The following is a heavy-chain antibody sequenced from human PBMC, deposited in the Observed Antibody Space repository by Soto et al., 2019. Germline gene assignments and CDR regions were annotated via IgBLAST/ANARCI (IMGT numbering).Heavy chain of an antibody. J-gene: IGHJ4*02. CDR3: ARGRYGDY. CDR2: ISAHNGNT. D-gene: IGHD1-1*01. Sequence: QVHLVQSGAEVKKPGASVKVSCKGSGYIFTTYGITWVRQAPGQGRERMGWISAHNGNTNYAQITQGRVTVTRDSSTNTAYMELRNLRSDDTSVYYCARGRYGDYWGQGALVTVSS. V-gene: IGHV1-18*01. CDR1: GYIFTTYG.